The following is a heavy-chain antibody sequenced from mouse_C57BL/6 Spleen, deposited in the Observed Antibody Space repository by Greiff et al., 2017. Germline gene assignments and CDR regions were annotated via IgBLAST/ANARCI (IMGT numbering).Heavy chain of an antibody. CDR3: ARRRSTMAFFDY. V-gene: IGHV1-69*01. J-gene: IGHJ2*01. CDR1: GYTFTSYW. D-gene: IGHD2-1*01. Sequence: QVQLQQPGAELVMPGASVKLSCKASGYTFTSYWMHWVKQRPGQGLEWIGEIDPSDSYPNYNQKFKGKSTLTVDKSSSTAYMQLSSLTSEDSAVYYCARRRSTMAFFDYWGQGTTLTVSS. CDR2: IDPSDSYP.